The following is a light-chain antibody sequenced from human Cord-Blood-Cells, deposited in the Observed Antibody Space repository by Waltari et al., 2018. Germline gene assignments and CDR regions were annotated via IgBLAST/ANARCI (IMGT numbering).Light chain of an antibody. J-gene: IGLJ2*01. V-gene: IGLV3-1*01. Sequence: SYALTQPPSVSVSPGQTASITCSGDKLGDNYACWYQQKPGQHTVLGIYQDSKRPSGIPERFSGSNSGNTATLTISGTQAMDEADYYCQAWDSSYVVFGGGTKLTVL. CDR1: KLGDNY. CDR3: QAWDSSYVV. CDR2: QDS.